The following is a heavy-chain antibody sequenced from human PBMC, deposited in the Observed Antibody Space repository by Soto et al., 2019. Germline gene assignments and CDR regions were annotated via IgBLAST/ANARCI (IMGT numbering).Heavy chain of an antibody. CDR3: ARVPDR. J-gene: IGHJ5*02. CDR2: INHSGST. Sequence: TSETLSLTCTVSGGSISSSSYYWGWIRQPPGKGLEWIGEINHSGSTNYNPSLKSRVTISVDTSKNQFSLKLSSVTAADTAVYYCARVPDRWGQGTLVTVSS. CDR1: GGSISSSSYY. D-gene: IGHD2-2*01. V-gene: IGHV4-39*07.